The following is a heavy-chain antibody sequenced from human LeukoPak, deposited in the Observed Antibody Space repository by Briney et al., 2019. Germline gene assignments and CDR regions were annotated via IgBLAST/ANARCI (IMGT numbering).Heavy chain of an antibody. CDR3: AREGVLYCSGGSCYSGWFDP. CDR2: IIPIFGTA. Sequence: LRASVKVSCKASGGTFSSYAISWVRQAPGQGLEWMGGIIPIFGTANYAQKFQGRVTITADESTSTAYMELSSLRSEDTAVYYCAREGVLYCSGGSCYSGWFDPWSQGTLVTVSS. V-gene: IGHV1-69*13. J-gene: IGHJ5*02. D-gene: IGHD2-15*01. CDR1: GGTFSSYA.